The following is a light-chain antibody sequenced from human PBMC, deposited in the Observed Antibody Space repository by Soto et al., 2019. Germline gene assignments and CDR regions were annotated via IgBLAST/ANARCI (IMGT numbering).Light chain of an antibody. CDR1: SSNIGNNY. CDR3: GTWDSSLSAYV. Sequence: QSVLTQPPSVSAAAGQKVTISCSGSSSNIGNNYASWYQQVPGTAPKLLIYDNNKRPSGTPDRFSGSKSGTSATLGITGLQTGDEADYYCGTWDSSLSAYVFGTGTKLTVL. V-gene: IGLV1-51*01. J-gene: IGLJ1*01. CDR2: DNN.